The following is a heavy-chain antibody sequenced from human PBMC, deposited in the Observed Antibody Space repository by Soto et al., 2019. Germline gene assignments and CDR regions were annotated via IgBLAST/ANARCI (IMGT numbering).Heavy chain of an antibody. J-gene: IGHJ5*02. CDR3: ARGDPAYSYGKVDL. D-gene: IGHD5-18*01. CDR1: GFTFTMYW. Sequence: PGGSLRLSCEASGFTFTMYWMHWVRQAPGKGLVWVSRVNSDGTGTTYADSVKGRFTVSRDNAKNSVFLQMDSLRAEDAGVYFCARGDPAYSYGKVDLWGQGTLVTVSS. CDR2: VNSDGTGT. V-gene: IGHV3-74*01.